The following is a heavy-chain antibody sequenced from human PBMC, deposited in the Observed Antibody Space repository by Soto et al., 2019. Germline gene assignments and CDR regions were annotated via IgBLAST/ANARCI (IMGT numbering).Heavy chain of an antibody. V-gene: IGHV3-7*01. Sequence: GGSLRLSCAAPGFTFSSYWMSWVRQAPGKGLEWVANIKQDGSEKYYVDSVKGRFTISRDNAKNSLYLQMNSLRAEDTAVYYCARVGQGTARYYYDSSGYFLFDYCGQGTLVTVDS. D-gene: IGHD3-22*01. CDR3: ARVGQGTARYYYDSSGYFLFDY. CDR1: GFTFSSYW. CDR2: IKQDGSEK. J-gene: IGHJ4*02.